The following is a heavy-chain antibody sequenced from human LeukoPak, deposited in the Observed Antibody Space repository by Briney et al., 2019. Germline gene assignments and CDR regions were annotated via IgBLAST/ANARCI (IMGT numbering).Heavy chain of an antibody. J-gene: IGHJ4*02. CDR2: VYPGDSET. D-gene: IGHD1-26*01. CDR3: ARRRDLYPGSYYPFDY. V-gene: IGHV5-51*01. CDR1: GYSFTNFW. Sequence: GESLKISCKGSGYSFTNFWIGWVRHMPGRGLEWMGIVYPGDSETRYSPSFQGQVTISADKSISTAYLQWNSLKASDTAMYYCARRRDLYPGSYYPFDYWGQGTLVTVSS.